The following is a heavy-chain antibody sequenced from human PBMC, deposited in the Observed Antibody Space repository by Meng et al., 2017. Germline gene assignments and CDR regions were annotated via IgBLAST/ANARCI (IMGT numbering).Heavy chain of an antibody. J-gene: IGHJ4*02. Sequence: QVHLEEYGGEVKTPGSSVKASCKASGGTFSSYAISWVRQAPGQGLEWMGGIIPIFGTANYAQKFQGRVTITADKSTSTAYMELSSLRSEDTAVYYCHSGWYQAGDDYWGQGTLVTVSS. D-gene: IGHD6-19*01. V-gene: IGHV1-69*06. CDR3: HSGWYQAGDDY. CDR2: IIPIFGTA. CDR1: GGTFSSYA.